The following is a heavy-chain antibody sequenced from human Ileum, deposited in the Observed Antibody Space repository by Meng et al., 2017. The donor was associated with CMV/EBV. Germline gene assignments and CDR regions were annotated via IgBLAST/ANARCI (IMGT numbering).Heavy chain of an antibody. CDR1: GDSVSSNSAA. J-gene: IGHJ5*02. CDR3: ARVVDGHFYP. CDR2: TYYRSKWYY. V-gene: IGHV6-1*01. Sequence: LRLSCAISGDSVSSNSAAWNWIRQSPSRGLEWLGRTYYRSKWYYDYALSVKSRISINPNTSKNQFTLQLNSVTPEDTAVYYCARVVDGHFYPWGPGALVTVSS. D-gene: IGHD5-24*01.